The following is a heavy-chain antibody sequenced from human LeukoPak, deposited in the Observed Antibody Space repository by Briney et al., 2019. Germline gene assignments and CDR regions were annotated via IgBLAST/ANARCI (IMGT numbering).Heavy chain of an antibody. CDR2: INPNSGGT. CDR1: GYTFTGYY. CDR3: ARSMIVVVIGAFDI. V-gene: IGHV1-2*02. D-gene: IGHD3-22*01. Sequence: ASVKVSCKASGYTFTGYYMHWVRQAPGQGLEWMGWINPNSGGTNYAQKFQGRVTMTRDTSISTAYMELSRLRSDDTAVYYYARSMIVVVIGAFDIWGQGTMVTVSS. J-gene: IGHJ3*02.